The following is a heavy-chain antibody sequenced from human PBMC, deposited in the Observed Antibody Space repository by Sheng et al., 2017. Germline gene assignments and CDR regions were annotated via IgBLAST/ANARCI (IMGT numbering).Heavy chain of an antibody. Sequence: GGEVKKPGASVKVSCKASGYTFDNFGISWVRQAPGQGLEWMGWINPFNDHTRYPQRLQDRVTLTTDTSTGTAFLELSSLRSDDTAVYYCARDRSTFDPSSGTNIGGHGMDVWDQGP. CDR3: ARDRSTFDPSSGTNIGGHGMDV. J-gene: IGHJ6*02. V-gene: IGHV1-18*01. D-gene: IGHD3-10*01. CDR2: INPFNDHT. CDR1: GYTFDNFG.